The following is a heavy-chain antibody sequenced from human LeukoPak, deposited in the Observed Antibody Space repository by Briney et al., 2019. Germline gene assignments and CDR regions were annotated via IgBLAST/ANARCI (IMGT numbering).Heavy chain of an antibody. CDR2: IYYSGST. V-gene: IGHV4-59*13. Sequence: SETLSLTCTVAGGSISSYYWSWIRQPPGKGLEWIGYIYYSGSTNYNPSLKSRVTISVDTSKNQFSLKLSSVTAADTAVYYCARGEWELPDYWGQGTLVTVSS. CDR3: ARGEWELPDY. CDR1: GGSISSYY. D-gene: IGHD1-26*01. J-gene: IGHJ4*02.